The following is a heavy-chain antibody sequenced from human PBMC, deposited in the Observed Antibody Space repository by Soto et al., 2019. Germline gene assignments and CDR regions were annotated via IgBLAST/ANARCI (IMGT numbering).Heavy chain of an antibody. V-gene: IGHV4-31*03. Sequence: SETLSLTCTVSGGSISSGGYYWSWIRQHPGKGLEWIGYIYYSGSTYYNPSLKSRVTISVDTSKNQFSLKLSSVTAADTAVYYCARAPLMSYSSSWHKYYFDYWGQGTLVTVS. CDR3: ARAPLMSYSSSWHKYYFDY. CDR2: IYYSGST. CDR1: GGSISSGGYY. J-gene: IGHJ4*02. D-gene: IGHD6-13*01.